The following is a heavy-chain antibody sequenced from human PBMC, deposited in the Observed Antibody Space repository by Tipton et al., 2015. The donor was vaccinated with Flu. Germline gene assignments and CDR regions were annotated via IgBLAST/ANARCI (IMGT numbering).Heavy chain of an antibody. CDR2: TRNKANTYTT. CDR3: TRCATVGGDYSLDV. V-gene: IGHV3-72*01. D-gene: IGHD3-16*01. J-gene: IGHJ6*02. CDR1: GISFSDHY. Sequence: GSLRLSCAASGISFSDHYMDWVRQAPGKGLEWVGRTRNKANTYTTEYAASVKGRFTISRDDSKNSVYLQMNSLKTEDTAVYYCTRCATVGGDYSLDVWGLGTTVTVSS.